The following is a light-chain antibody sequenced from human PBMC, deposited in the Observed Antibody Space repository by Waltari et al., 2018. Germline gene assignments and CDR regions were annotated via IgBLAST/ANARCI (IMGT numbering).Light chain of an antibody. J-gene: IGKJ2*01. CDR1: QSVSSSY. V-gene: IGKV3-20*01. CDR3: HQYETLPST. CDR2: LTT. Sequence: ELVLTQSPGTLSSSRGERATLSCRASQSVSSSYLAWYQQRPGQAPRLLLNLTTIRATGIPDRFSGSGSGTDFTLTISRLEPEDFAVYYCHQYETLPSTFGQGTKLEIK.